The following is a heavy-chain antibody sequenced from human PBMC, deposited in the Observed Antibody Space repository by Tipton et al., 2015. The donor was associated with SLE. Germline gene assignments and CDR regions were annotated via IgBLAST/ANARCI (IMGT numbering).Heavy chain of an antibody. D-gene: IGHD6-19*01. J-gene: IGHJ4*02. CDR3: ARGEAGDY. V-gene: IGHV3-23*03. CDR1: GFTFTSYV. CDR2: IYSGEAT. Sequence: GSLRLSCAASGFTFTSYVINWVRQAPGKGLEWVSVIYSGEATYYAVPVKGRFTMSRDNAKNSLHLEMNNLRAEDTAVYYCARGEAGDYWGQGTLVTVSS.